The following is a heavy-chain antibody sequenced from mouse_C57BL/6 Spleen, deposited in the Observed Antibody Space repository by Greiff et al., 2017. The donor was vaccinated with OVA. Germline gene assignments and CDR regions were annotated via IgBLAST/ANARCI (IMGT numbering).Heavy chain of an antibody. V-gene: IGHV5-4*01. Sequence: EVQLVESGGGLVKPGGSLTLSCAASGFTFSSYAMSWVRQTPEKRLEGVATISDGGSYTYYPDNVKGRFTISRDNAKNNLYLQMSHLKSEDTAMYYCARGRRDWHFDYWGQGTTLTVSS. J-gene: IGHJ2*01. CDR3: ARGRRDWHFDY. D-gene: IGHD3-3*01. CDR1: GFTFSSYA. CDR2: ISDGGSYT.